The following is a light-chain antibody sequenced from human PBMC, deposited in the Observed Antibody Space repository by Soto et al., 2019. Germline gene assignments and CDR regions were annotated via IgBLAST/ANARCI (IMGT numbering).Light chain of an antibody. V-gene: IGKV3-11*01. Sequence: IVLTQSTGTLSLSPGSRATLSCRAIQTISNNYLAWYQQRPGQAPRLLIYGASNRATGIPARFSGSGSGTDFTLTINSLEPEDFAVYYCQQRNSWPPVTFGQGTRLEIK. J-gene: IGKJ5*01. CDR3: QQRNSWPPVT. CDR2: GAS. CDR1: QTISNNY.